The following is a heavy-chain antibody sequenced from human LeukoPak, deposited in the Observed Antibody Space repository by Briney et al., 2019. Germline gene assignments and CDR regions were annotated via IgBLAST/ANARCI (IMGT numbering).Heavy chain of an antibody. V-gene: IGHV3-23*01. CDR3: YYYLDY. D-gene: IGHD5-18*01. J-gene: IGHJ4*02. CDR1: GFTFDTHA. CDR2: INGNGAST. Sequence: PGGSLRLSCAAPGFTFDTHAMSWVRQAPGKGLEWVSGINGNGASTYYSDSVKGRFTISRDNSKNTLYLQMSTLYYCAKDQGYSYYYLDYWGQGTLVTVSS.